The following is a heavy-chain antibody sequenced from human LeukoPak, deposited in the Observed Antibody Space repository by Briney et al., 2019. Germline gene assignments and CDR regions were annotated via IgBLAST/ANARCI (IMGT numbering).Heavy chain of an antibody. J-gene: IGHJ4*02. CDR2: ISYDGSNK. CDR1: GFTFSSYA. V-gene: IGHV3-30-3*01. Sequence: GGSLRLSCAASGFTFSSYAMHWVRQAPGKGLEWVAVISYDGSNKYYADSVKGRFTISRDNSKNTLYLQMNSLRAEDTAVYYCARPGIAAAHFDYWGQGTLVTVSS. D-gene: IGHD6-13*01. CDR3: ARPGIAAAHFDY.